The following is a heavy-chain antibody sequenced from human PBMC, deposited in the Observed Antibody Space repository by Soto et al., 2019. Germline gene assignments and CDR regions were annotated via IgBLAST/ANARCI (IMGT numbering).Heavy chain of an antibody. CDR2: ISYDGSNK. Sequence: VGSLTLYCAASGFTFSSYAMHWVRQAPGKGLEWVAVISYDGSNKYYADSVKGRFTISRDNSKNTLYLQMNSLRAEDTAVYYCASPKAYSSGWYHYWGQGTLVTVSS. J-gene: IGHJ4*02. CDR1: GFTFSSYA. CDR3: ASPKAYSSGWYHY. V-gene: IGHV3-30-3*01. D-gene: IGHD6-19*01.